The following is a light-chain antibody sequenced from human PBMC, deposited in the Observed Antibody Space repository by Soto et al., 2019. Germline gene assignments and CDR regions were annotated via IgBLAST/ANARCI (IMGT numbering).Light chain of an antibody. CDR1: QSVRGNY. V-gene: IGKV3-20*01. Sequence: FVLTQSPGTLSLSPGERATFSCRARQSVRGNYIAWYQQKPGQAPRVLIFEASKRATGTPDRFSGSGSGTDFTLTISRLEPEDFAVFYCQQYVNSPFTFGQGTKLEI. CDR3: QQYVNSPFT. CDR2: EAS. J-gene: IGKJ2*01.